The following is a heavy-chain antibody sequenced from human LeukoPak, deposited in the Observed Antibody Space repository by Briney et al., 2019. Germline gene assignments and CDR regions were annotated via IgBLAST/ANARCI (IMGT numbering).Heavy chain of an antibody. CDR3: ARNRNWFDP. CDR2: INHSGST. V-gene: IGHV4-34*01. J-gene: IGHJ5*02. CDR1: GGSISSYY. Sequence: ASETLSLTCTVSGGSISSYYWSWIRQPPGKGLEWIGEINHSGSTNYNPSLKSRVTISVDTSKNQFSLKLSSVTAADTAVYYCARNRNWFDPWGQGTLVTVSS. D-gene: IGHD1-14*01.